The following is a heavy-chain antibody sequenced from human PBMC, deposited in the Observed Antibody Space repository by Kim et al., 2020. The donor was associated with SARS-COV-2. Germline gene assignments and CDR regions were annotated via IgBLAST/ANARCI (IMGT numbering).Heavy chain of an antibody. CDR2: IKSKTDGGTT. V-gene: IGHV3-15*01. J-gene: IGHJ6*02. Sequence: GGSLRLSCAASGFTFSNAWMSWVRQAPGKGLEWVGRIKSKTDGGTTDYAAPVKGRFTISRDDSKNTLYLQMNSLKTEDTAVYYCTAPRGYSYGPNVYYYYGMDVWGQGTTVTVSS. CDR1: GFTFSNAW. CDR3: TAPRGYSYGPNVYYYYGMDV. D-gene: IGHD5-18*01.